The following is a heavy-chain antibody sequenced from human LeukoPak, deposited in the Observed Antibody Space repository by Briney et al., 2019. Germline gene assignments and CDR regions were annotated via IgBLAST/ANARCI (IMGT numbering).Heavy chain of an antibody. CDR3: SRHMYYYMDV. Sequence: HPGGSLRLSCTASGFTFGDYGMTWVRQAPGKGLEWVGFIRSKAYGGTTEYAASVKGRFTISRDDSKSIAYLHMNSLQTDDTAVYSCSRHMYYYMDVWGKGTTVTVSS. D-gene: IGHD2-8*01. J-gene: IGHJ6*03. CDR2: IRSKAYGGTT. CDR1: GFTFGDYG. V-gene: IGHV3-49*04.